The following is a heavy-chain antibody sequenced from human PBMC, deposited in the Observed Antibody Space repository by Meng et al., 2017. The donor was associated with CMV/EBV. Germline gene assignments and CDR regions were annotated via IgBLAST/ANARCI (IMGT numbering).Heavy chain of an antibody. V-gene: IGHV1-2*02. Sequence: QGQLVQLGAGVKSPGASVKVSCQTSGYRFSDHYMHWVRQAPGQGLEWMGWIYPNSGGTHYAQKFQDRVTMTRDTSISTVYMELSRLTSDDTAVYYCVRDHNWGPDYWGQGTLVTVSS. J-gene: IGHJ4*02. D-gene: IGHD1-1*01. CDR1: GYRFSDHY. CDR2: IYPNSGGT. CDR3: VRDHNWGPDY.